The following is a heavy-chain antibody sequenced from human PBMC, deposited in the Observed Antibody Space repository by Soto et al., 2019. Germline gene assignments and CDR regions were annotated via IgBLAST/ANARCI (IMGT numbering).Heavy chain of an antibody. V-gene: IGHV3-30*18. D-gene: IGHD3-10*01. CDR1: GCTFSSYG. Sequence: GGSLRLSCAASGCTFSSYGMRWVRQAPGKGLEWVAVISYDGSNKYYADSVKGRFTISRDNSKNTLYLQMNSLRAEDTAVYYCAKDRITMVRGSSDYYYYGMDVWGQGTTVTVSS. CDR2: ISYDGSNK. J-gene: IGHJ6*02. CDR3: AKDRITMVRGSSDYYYYGMDV.